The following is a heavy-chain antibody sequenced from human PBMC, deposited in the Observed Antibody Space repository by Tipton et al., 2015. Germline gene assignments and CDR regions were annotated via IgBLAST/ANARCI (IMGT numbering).Heavy chain of an antibody. Sequence: SLRLSCAASGFSFSYYSMNWVRQAPGKGLEWVAYISSSASSIYYADSVRGRFTISRDNAKDSLYLQMSSLRDEDTAVYYCARDLEQWLIGVFDYWGQGTLVTVSS. V-gene: IGHV3-48*02. CDR1: GFSFSYYS. CDR3: ARDLEQWLIGVFDY. D-gene: IGHD6-19*01. CDR2: ISSSASSI. J-gene: IGHJ4*02.